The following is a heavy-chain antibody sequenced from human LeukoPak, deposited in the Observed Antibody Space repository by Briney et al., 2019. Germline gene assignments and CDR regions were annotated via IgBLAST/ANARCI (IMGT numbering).Heavy chain of an antibody. D-gene: IGHD2-2*01. CDR1: GSSISTYY. CDR2: IYSSGST. CDR3: ARENVVVPAAGDAFDI. Sequence: SETLSLTCTVPGSSISTYYWTWIRKPPGKGLEGIGYIYSSGSTNYNPSLKRRVTISVDTSKNQFSLKLSSVTAADTAVYYCARENVVVPAAGDAFDIWGQGTMVTVSS. V-gene: IGHV4-59*01. J-gene: IGHJ3*02.